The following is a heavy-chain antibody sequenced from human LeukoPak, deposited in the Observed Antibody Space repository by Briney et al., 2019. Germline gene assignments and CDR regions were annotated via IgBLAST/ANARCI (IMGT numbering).Heavy chain of an antibody. J-gene: IGHJ5*01. V-gene: IGHV4-59*08. CDR2: IFYGGST. CDR3: ARYSGRFLWFDF. Sequence: PSETLSLTCTVSGGSINNYYWNWIRQPPGKGLEWIGYIFYGGSTNYNPSLNSRVTISVDTSKNQFSLKLSSVTAADTAVYYCARYSGRFLWFDFWGHGTLVTVSS. CDR1: GGSINNYY. D-gene: IGHD1-26*01.